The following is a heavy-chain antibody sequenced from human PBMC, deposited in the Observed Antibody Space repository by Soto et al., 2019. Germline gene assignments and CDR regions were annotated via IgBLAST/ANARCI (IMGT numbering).Heavy chain of an antibody. J-gene: IGHJ5*02. CDR2: IIPIFGTA. Sequence: GXSVKVSCKPSGGTFRTYAISWVRHAPGQGLECMGGIIPIFGTANYAQKFQGRVTITADKSTSTAYMELSSLRSEDTAVYYCATGPYDYVRGSYRSYNWFDPWGQGTLVTVYS. D-gene: IGHD3-16*02. V-gene: IGHV1-69*06. CDR3: ATGPYDYVRGSYRSYNWFDP. CDR1: GGTFRTYA.